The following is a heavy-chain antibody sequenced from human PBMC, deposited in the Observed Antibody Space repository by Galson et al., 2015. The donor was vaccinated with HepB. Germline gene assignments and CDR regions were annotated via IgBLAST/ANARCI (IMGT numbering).Heavy chain of an antibody. D-gene: IGHD3-3*01. CDR3: ASLETPGGDFWVGAMVY. J-gene: IGHJ4*02. CDR1: GFTFSSYS. V-gene: IGHV3-21*01. Sequence: SLRLSCAASGFTFSSYSMNWVRQAPGKGLEWVSSISSSSYIYYADSVKGRFTISRDNAKNSLYLQMNSLRAEDTAVYYCASLETPGGDFWVGAMVYWGQGTLVTVSS. CDR2: ISSSSYI.